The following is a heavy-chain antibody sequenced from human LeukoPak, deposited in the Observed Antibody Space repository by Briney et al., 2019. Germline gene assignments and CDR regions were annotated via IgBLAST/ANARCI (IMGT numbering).Heavy chain of an antibody. CDR2: ISPSGDST. V-gene: IGHV3-23*01. J-gene: IGHJ6*03. Sequence: GESLRLSRAASGVTLSRYAVNWVRQAPGRGLEWDSYISPSGDSTVYAESVKGQFTISRDNSKNMLYLQMDSLRAEDTAIYYCVRKVYYYMDVWGKGTTVTVSS. CDR1: GVTLSRYA. CDR3: VRKVYYYMDV.